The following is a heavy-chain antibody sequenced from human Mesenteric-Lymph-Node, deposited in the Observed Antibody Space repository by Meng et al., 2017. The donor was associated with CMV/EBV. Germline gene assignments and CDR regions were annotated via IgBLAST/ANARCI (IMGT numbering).Heavy chain of an antibody. Sequence: SETLSLTCTVSGGSISSYYWNWIRQPPGKGLEWIGYVHYSGSTDYNPSLKSRVTTSVDTSKNQLSLKLSSVTAADTAVYYCARRNYDFWGGRIGGGMDVWGQGTTVTVSS. CDR1: GGSISSYY. CDR3: ARRNYDFWGGRIGGGMDV. J-gene: IGHJ6*02. V-gene: IGHV4-59*01. D-gene: IGHD3-3*01. CDR2: VHYSGST.